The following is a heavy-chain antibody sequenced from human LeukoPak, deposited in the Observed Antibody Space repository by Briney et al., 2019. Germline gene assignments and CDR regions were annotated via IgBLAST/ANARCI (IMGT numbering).Heavy chain of an antibody. CDR1: GFTFSSYA. J-gene: IGHJ4*02. CDR2: ISYDGSNK. V-gene: IGHV3-30-3*01. D-gene: IGHD3-10*01. Sequence: GGSLRLSCAASGFTFSSYAMHWVRQAPGKGLEWVAVISYDGSNKYYADSVKGRFTISRDNSKNTLYLQMNSLRAEDTAVYYCASPPWGYYYGSGSYPVWGQGTLVTVSS. CDR3: ASPPWGYYYGSGSYPV.